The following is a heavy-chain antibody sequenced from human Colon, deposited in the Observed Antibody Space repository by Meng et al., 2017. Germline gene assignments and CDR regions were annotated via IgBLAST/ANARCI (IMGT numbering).Heavy chain of an antibody. J-gene: IGHJ4*02. V-gene: IGHV1-3*04. CDR3: ARDKGDWALGDY. CDR1: GGTFSSYA. Sequence: QVQVVQSGAEVKKPGSSVKVSCKASGGTFSSYAISWVRQAPGQGLEWMGWINIGNGNTKYSQNFQGRVTFTRDTSASTAYMELNSLRSEDTAVYYCARDKGDWALGDYWGQGTLVTVSS. CDR2: INIGNGNT. D-gene: IGHD2-21*01.